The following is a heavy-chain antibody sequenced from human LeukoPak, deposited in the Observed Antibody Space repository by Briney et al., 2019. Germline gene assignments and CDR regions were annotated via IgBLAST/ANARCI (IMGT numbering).Heavy chain of an antibody. CDR3: ARDDIVVVPAPPYYYYYGMDV. D-gene: IGHD2-2*01. CDR1: GYTFTSYG. Sequence: ASVKVSCKASGYTFTSYGISWVRQAPGQGLEWMGWISAYNGNTNYAQKLQGRVTITTDTSTSTAYMELRSLRSDDTVVYYCARDDIVVVPAPPYYYYYGMDVWGQGTTVTVSS. V-gene: IGHV1-18*01. CDR2: ISAYNGNT. J-gene: IGHJ6*02.